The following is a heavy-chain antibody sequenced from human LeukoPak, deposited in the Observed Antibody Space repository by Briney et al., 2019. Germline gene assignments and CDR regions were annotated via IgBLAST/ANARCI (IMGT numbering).Heavy chain of an antibody. CDR3: ATACGGDCYSDY. D-gene: IGHD2-21*02. J-gene: IGHJ4*02. CDR1: GFPFSSFA. CDR2: KSYDESKK. V-gene: IGHV3-30*04. Sequence: GGSLTLPCAASGFPFSSFAMLWVRPPPGRGREGVAVKSYDESKKYYADSVKGRFTISRDNSKNTLYLQMNSLRAEDTAVYYCATACGGDCYSDYWGQGTLVTVSS.